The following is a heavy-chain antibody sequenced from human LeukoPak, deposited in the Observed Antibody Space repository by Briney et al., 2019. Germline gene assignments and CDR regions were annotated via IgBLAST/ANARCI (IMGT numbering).Heavy chain of an antibody. CDR2: NYYSGST. J-gene: IGHJ4*02. CDR3: ARGSSSWLILGY. V-gene: IGHV4-39*07. D-gene: IGHD6-13*01. Sequence: SETLSLTCTVSGGSISSSSYYWGWIRQPPGKGLEWIGSNYYSGSTYYNPSLKSRVTISVDTSKNQFSLKLSSVTAADTAVYYCARGSSSWLILGYWGQGTLVTVSS. CDR1: GGSISSSSYY.